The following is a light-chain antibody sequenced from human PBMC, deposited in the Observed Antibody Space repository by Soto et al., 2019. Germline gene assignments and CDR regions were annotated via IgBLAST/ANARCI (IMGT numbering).Light chain of an antibody. J-gene: IGKJ4*01. Sequence: DIMVTQSPATLSLSPGESATLSCRASQSIGHFLVWYQQKPGQAPRLLISDASKRATGIPARFSGIGSGTGFTLTINSLQPEDSAIYYCQHRSNWPVSFGGGTKVEIK. V-gene: IGKV3-11*01. CDR2: DAS. CDR1: QSIGHF. CDR3: QHRSNWPVS.